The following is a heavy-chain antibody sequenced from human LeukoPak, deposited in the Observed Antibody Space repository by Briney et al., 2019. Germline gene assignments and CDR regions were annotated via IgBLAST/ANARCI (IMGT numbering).Heavy chain of an antibody. CDR3: AREKKQETILGPYNFDY. J-gene: IGHJ4*02. CDR2: IYYSGKA. V-gene: IGHV4-39*07. D-gene: IGHD2-2*02. Sequence: KPSETLSLTCTVSGGSISSSSYSWGWIRQPPGQGLEWIGSIYYSGKAYYNTSLKSRVTVSVDTSKNQFSLKLSSVTAADTAVYYCAREKKQETILGPYNFDYWGQGTPVTVSS. CDR1: GGSISSSSYS.